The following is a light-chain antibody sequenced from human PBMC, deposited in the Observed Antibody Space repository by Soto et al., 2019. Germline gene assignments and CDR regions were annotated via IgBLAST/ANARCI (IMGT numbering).Light chain of an antibody. CDR1: SSNIGNNY. Sequence: QSVLTQPPSVSAAPGQKVTISCSGSSSNIGNNYVSWYQQLPGTAPKLLIYDNNKRPSGIPDRFSGSKSGTSATLGITGLQTGDEADYYCGKWDSSLSAVVFGGGTKVTV. V-gene: IGLV1-51*01. CDR3: GKWDSSLSAVV. CDR2: DNN. J-gene: IGLJ2*01.